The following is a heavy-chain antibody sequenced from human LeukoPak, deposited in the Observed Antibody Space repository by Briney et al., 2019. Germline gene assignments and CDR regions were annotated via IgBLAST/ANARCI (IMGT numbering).Heavy chain of an antibody. J-gene: IGHJ4*02. V-gene: IGHV3-30*03. D-gene: IGHD3-16*02. CDR3: AAQKRGTSRPYYFDY. CDR1: GFTFSSYG. CDR2: ISYDGSNK. Sequence: GGSLRLSCAASGFTFSSYGMHWVRQAPGKGLERVAVISYDGSNKYYVDSVKGRFTISRDNSKTTLYLQMNILRAEDVAIYYCAAQKRGTSRPYYFDYWGQGTLLTVSS.